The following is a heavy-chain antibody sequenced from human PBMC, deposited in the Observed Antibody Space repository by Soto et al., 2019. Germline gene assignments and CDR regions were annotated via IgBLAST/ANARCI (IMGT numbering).Heavy chain of an antibody. CDR3: ARESRDGYNYSWFDP. D-gene: IGHD5-12*01. V-gene: IGHV4-38-2*02. CDR2: IYHSGST. Sequence: KQSQTLSLTCTVSGYSISSGYYWGWIRQPPGKGLEWIGSIYHSGSTYYNPSLKSRVTISVDTSKNQFSLKLSSVTAADTAVYYCARESRDGYNYSWFDPWGQGTLVTVSS. CDR1: GYSISSGYY. J-gene: IGHJ5*02.